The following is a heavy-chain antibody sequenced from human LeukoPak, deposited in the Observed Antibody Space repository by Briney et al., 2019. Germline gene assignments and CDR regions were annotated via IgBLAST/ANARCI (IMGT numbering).Heavy chain of an antibody. D-gene: IGHD1-26*01. Sequence: PGGSLRLSCAASGFTFSSYWMHWVRQAPGKGLVWVSRINSDGSSTRYADFVKGRFTISRDNAKKTLFLQMNSLRAEDTGVYYCARGPAANSGNYYVGDYWGQGTLVTVSS. CDR2: INSDGSST. V-gene: IGHV3-74*01. CDR1: GFTFSSYW. CDR3: ARGPAANSGNYYVGDY. J-gene: IGHJ4*02.